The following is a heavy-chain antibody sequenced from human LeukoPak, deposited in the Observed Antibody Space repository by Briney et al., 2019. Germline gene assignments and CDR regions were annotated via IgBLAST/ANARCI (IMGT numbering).Heavy chain of an antibody. CDR1: GGSMSGYF. J-gene: IGHJ4*02. V-gene: IGHV4-59*06. Sequence: PSSTLSLTCTVSGGSMSGYFWSWIRQPPGKGLEWIGYIYVSGSNYYNPSLQSRVIISVDTSKNQFSLKLTSVTAADTAVYYCARALYSMTTVTTEYWFDYWGQGTLVSVSS. CDR2: IYVSGSN. D-gene: IGHD4-17*01. CDR3: ARALYSMTTVTTEYWFDY.